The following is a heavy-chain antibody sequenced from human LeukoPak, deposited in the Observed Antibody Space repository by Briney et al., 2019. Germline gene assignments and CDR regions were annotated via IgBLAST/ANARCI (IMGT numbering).Heavy chain of an antibody. CDR1: GFTFSSYS. CDR3: ARSLGYYDSSGYYSYNWFDP. V-gene: IGHV3-48*02. J-gene: IGHJ5*02. Sequence: GGSLRLSCAASGFTFSSYSMNWVRQAPGKGLEWVSYISSSISTIYYADSVKGRFTISRDNAKNPLYLQMNSLRDEDTAVYYCARSLGYYDSSGYYSYNWFDPWGQGTLVTVSS. D-gene: IGHD3-22*01. CDR2: ISSSISTI.